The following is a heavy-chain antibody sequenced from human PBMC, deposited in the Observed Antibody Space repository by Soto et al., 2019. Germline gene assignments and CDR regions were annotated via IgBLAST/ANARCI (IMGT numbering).Heavy chain of an antibody. CDR3: VRYCSSTLCNGVATRTFDY. Sequence: VGSLRLSCAASRFTFSTYEMHWVRQAPGKGLEWVSCISSSGSTVYYADSVKGRFTISRDNSRNSLYLQMNSLRDEDTALYYCVRYCSSTLCNGVATRTFDYWGQGTLVTVSS. CDR2: ISSSGSTV. V-gene: IGHV3-48*03. D-gene: IGHD5-12*01. J-gene: IGHJ4*02. CDR1: RFTFSTYE.